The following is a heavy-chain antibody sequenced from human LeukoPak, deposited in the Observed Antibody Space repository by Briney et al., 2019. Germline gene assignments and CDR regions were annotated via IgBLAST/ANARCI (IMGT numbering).Heavy chain of an antibody. CDR2: IKQDGSER. CDR1: GFIFSDYW. J-gene: IGHJ4*02. Sequence: GGSLRLSCAASGFIFSDYWLSWVRQAPGKGLEWVANIKQDGSERYYVDSVKGRFIVSRDNAKNSLYLQMNSLRAEDTAVYYCARVYDVWSGYYRDYWGQGTLVTVSS. D-gene: IGHD3-3*01. CDR3: ARVYDVWSGYYRDY. V-gene: IGHV3-7*04.